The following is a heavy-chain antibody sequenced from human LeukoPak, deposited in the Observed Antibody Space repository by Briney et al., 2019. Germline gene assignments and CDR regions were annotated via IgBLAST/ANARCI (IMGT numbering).Heavy chain of an antibody. CDR2: ISYPRST. CDR1: GGSISTFH. D-gene: IGHD3-10*01. J-gene: IGHJ6*02. Sequence: SETLSLTFTVPGGSISTFHWRWIPQPPGKALGWVRYISYPRSTNYSHSLKNGLAISVDTSKNHFYLKLSSVTAADTAVYYCAREGGLKFGRFYGVDVWGRGTTVTVSS. CDR3: AREGGLKFGRFYGVDV. V-gene: IGHV4-59*01.